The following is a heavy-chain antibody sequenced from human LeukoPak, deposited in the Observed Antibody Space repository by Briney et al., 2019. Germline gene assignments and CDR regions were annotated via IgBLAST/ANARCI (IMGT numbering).Heavy chain of an antibody. CDR1: GFTFSSYS. CDR2: ISGSSSYI. V-gene: IGHV3-21*01. D-gene: IGHD6-19*01. J-gene: IGHJ6*03. CDR3: ARDSSSGWYYYYYMDV. Sequence: GGSLRLSCAASGFTFSSYSMNWVRQAPGKGLEWVSSISGSSSYIYYADSVKGRFTISRHNAKNSLYLQMNSLRAEDTAVYYCARDSSSGWYYYYYMDVWGKGTTVTVSS.